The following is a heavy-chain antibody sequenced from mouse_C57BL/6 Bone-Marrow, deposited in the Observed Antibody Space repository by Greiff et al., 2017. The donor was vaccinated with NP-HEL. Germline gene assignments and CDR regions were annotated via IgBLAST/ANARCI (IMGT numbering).Heavy chain of an antibody. V-gene: IGHV1-81*01. CDR2: IYPRSGNT. Sequence: QVQLQQSGAELARPGASVKLSCKASGYTFTSYGISWVKQRPGQGLEWIGEIYPRSGNTYYNEKFKGKATLTADKSSSTAYMGLRLLTSEDSAVYFWARRGFSYYGSSYAGGQGTTLTVSS. CDR1: GYTFTSYG. CDR3: ARRGFSYYGSSYA. D-gene: IGHD1-1*01. J-gene: IGHJ2*01.